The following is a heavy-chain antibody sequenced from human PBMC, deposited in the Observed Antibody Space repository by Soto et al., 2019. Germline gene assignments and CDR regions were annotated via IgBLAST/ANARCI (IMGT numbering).Heavy chain of an antibody. CDR3: ARVTDDYGDYGGWFDP. D-gene: IGHD4-17*01. V-gene: IGHV1-69*01. CDR2: IIPIFGTA. Sequence: QVQLVQSGAEVKKPGSSVKVSCKASGGTFSSYAISWVRQAPGHGLEWMGGIIPIFGTANYAQKFQGRVTITADESTSTAKMELSSLRSEDTAVYYCARVTDDYGDYGGWFDPWGQGTIVTVSS. J-gene: IGHJ5*02. CDR1: GGTFSSYA.